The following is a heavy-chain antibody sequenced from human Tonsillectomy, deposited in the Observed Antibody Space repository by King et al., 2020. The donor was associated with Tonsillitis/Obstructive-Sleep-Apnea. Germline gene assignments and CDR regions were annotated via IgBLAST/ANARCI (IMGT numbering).Heavy chain of an antibody. CDR3: AKXXAKGLRGVHDAFDI. J-gene: IGHJ3*02. CDR1: GFTFSSYA. Sequence: VQLVESGGGLVQPGGSLRLACAASGFTFSSYAISWVRQAPGRGLEWVSALRCSGGRTYYADSVKGRFTIPRYNSKNTLYLQMNSLRAEDTAVYYCAKXXAKGLRGVHDAFDIWGQGTMVTVSS. CDR2: LRCSGGRT. V-gene: IGHV3-23*04. D-gene: IGHD5-12*01.